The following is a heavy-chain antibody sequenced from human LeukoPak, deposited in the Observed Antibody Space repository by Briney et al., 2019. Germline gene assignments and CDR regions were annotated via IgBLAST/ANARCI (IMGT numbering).Heavy chain of an antibody. Sequence: GDSLNISCKASGYNFVNFWIGWVRQMPGKGLEWMGIIYPADSDTKCSPSFQGQVTISVDNSINTVYLQWSNLEASDTAMYYCARQYRMDVWGQGTMVIISS. CDR3: ARQYRMDV. CDR1: GYNFVNFW. J-gene: IGHJ6*02. D-gene: IGHD3-16*02. V-gene: IGHV5-51*01. CDR2: IYPADSDT.